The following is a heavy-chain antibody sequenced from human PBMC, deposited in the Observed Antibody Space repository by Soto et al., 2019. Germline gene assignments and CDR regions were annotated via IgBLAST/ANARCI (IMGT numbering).Heavy chain of an antibody. D-gene: IGHD3-22*01. CDR3: AKSPITMIVVVALDY. CDR2: ISSSGSTI. J-gene: IGHJ4*02. CDR1: GFTFSSYE. V-gene: IGHV3-48*03. Sequence: VGSLRLSCAASGFTFSSYEMNWFRQAPVNGLEWVSYISSSGSTIYYADSVKGRFTTSRDNSKNALYLQLSSLRAEYTAVYYCAKSPITMIVVVALDYWGQETLVTVSS.